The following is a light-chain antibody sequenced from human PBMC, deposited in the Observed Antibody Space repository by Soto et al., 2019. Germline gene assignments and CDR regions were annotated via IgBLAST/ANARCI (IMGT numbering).Light chain of an antibody. J-gene: IGLJ2*01. CDR2: GSS. V-gene: IGLV1-40*01. CDR3: QSYDSSVGGVA. Sequence: SVLTQPPSVSGAPGQRVTISCTGSSSNIGAGYDVHWYQQLPGTAPKLLMYGSSNRPSGVPDRFSGSKSGTSASLAITGLQAEDEADYYCQSYDSSVGGVAFGGGTKLTVL. CDR1: SSNIGAGYD.